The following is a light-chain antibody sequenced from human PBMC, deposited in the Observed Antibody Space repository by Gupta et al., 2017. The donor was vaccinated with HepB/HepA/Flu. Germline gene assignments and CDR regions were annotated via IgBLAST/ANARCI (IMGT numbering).Light chain of an antibody. V-gene: IGKV1-8*01. Sequence: AIRMTQSPSSFSASTGDRVTITCRASQGISSYLAWYQQKPGKAPKLLIYAASTLQSGVPSRFSGSGSGTDFTLTISCLQSEDFATYYCQQYYSYPPTFGGGTXVEIK. CDR1: QGISSY. CDR2: AAS. J-gene: IGKJ4*01. CDR3: QQYYSYPPT.